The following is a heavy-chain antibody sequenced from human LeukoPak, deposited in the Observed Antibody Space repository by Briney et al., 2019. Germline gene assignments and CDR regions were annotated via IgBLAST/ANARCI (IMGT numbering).Heavy chain of an antibody. CDR2: IYYSGST. D-gene: IGHD3-10*01. CDR1: GGSIGSDGYY. J-gene: IGHJ4*02. V-gene: IGHV4-31*03. Sequence: SETLSLTCTVSGGSIGSDGYYWNWIRQHPGKGLEWIGYIYYSGSTSYNPPLKSRLTISVDTSKNQFSLRLSSVTAADTAVYYCARGRYYGFSGDYWGQGTLVTVSS. CDR3: ARGRYYGFSGDY.